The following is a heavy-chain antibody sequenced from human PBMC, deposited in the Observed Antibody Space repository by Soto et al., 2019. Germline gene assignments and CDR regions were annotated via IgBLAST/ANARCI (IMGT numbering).Heavy chain of an antibody. CDR3: VCGGTFFVY. CDR2: LDQDGSER. CDR1: GFTFSTYW. D-gene: IGHD3-16*01. Sequence: EVQLVESGGGLVQPGGSLRRSCAASGFTFSTYWMTWVRRPPGKGLEWVANLDQDGSERYYVDSVRGRFTISRDNAKNSLYLQMNSLRAEDTAVYYCVCGGTFFVYWGQGTLVTVSP. V-gene: IGHV3-7*01. J-gene: IGHJ4*02.